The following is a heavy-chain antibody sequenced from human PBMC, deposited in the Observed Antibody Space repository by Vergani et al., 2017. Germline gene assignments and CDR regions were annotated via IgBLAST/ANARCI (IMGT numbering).Heavy chain of an antibody. J-gene: IGHJ6*03. CDR2: IWYDGINK. D-gene: IGHD5-18*01. V-gene: IGHV3-33*01. Sequence: QVQLVESGGAVVQPGRSLRLSCAASGFTFSSYGMHWVRQAPGTGLEWVAVIWYDGINKNYADSVKGGFTISRDNSKNTLYLQMNSQRAEDTAVYYCARCPSGTAMAADSYYMDVWGKGTTVTVSS. CDR3: ARCPSGTAMAADSYYMDV. CDR1: GFTFSSYG.